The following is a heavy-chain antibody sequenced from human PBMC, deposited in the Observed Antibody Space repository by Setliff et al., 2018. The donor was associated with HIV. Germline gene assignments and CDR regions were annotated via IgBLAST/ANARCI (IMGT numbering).Heavy chain of an antibody. V-gene: IGHV4-34*01. Sequence: SETLSLTCAVYGGSFRGYYWSWVRQPPGKGLEWIGEINHSGSTNYNPSLKSRVTISVDTSKSQFSLKLSSVTAADTALYYCARGSDYIWGNYRFPFDYWGQGTLVTVSS. CDR1: GGSFRGYY. CDR2: INHSGST. CDR3: ARGSDYIWGNYRFPFDY. J-gene: IGHJ4*02. D-gene: IGHD3-16*02.